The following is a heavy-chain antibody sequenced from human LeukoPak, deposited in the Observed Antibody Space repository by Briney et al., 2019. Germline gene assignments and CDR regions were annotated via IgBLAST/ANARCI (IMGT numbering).Heavy chain of an antibody. CDR3: ARTNLAVAGTWYYYYGMDV. CDR2: IYTSGST. D-gene: IGHD6-19*01. Sequence: PSETLSLTCTVSGGSISSYYWSWIRQPPGKGLEWIGYIYTSGSTNYNPSLKSRVTISVDTSKNQFSLKLSSVTAADTAVCYCARTNLAVAGTWYYYYGMDVWGQGTTVTVSS. CDR1: GGSISSYY. V-gene: IGHV4-4*08. J-gene: IGHJ6*02.